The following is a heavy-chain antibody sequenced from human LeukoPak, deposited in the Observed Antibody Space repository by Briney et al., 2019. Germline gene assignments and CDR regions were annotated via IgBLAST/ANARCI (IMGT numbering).Heavy chain of an antibody. D-gene: IGHD3-10*01. CDR1: GFTVSTTY. V-gene: IGHV3-15*01. J-gene: IGHJ4*02. CDR2: IKSKTDGGTT. CDR3: TTGAGVY. Sequence: GGSLRLSCAASGFTVSTTYMSWVRQAPGKGLEWVGHIKSKTDGGTTDYAAPVKGRVIISRDDSKNMLYLQMNSLKTEDTAVYYCTTGAGVYWGQGTLVTVSS.